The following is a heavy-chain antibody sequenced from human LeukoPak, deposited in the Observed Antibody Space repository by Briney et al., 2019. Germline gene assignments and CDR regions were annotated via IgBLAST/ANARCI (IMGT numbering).Heavy chain of an antibody. Sequence: SETLSLTCTVSGGSISSSSYYWGWIRQPPGKGLEWIGSIYYSGSTCYNPSLKSRVTIYVDTSKNQFSLKLSSVTAADTAVYYCARLGFIAAAEDYWGQGTLVTVSS. D-gene: IGHD6-13*01. V-gene: IGHV4-39*01. J-gene: IGHJ4*02. CDR2: IYYSGST. CDR1: GGSISSSSYY. CDR3: ARLGFIAAAEDY.